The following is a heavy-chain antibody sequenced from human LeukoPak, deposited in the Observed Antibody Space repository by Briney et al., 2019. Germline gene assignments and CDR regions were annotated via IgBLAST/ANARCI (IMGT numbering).Heavy chain of an antibody. D-gene: IGHD3-3*01. J-gene: IGHJ4*02. Sequence: GGSLRLSCAASGFTFSSYWMSWVRQAPGKGLEWVANIKQDGTEKYYVDSVKGRFTISRDSAKNSLYLQMDSLRAEDTAVYYCAREGSRAIFGVVTRGYFDYWGQGTLVTVSS. CDR3: AREGSRAIFGVVTRGYFDY. CDR2: IKQDGTEK. V-gene: IGHV3-7*01. CDR1: GFTFSSYW.